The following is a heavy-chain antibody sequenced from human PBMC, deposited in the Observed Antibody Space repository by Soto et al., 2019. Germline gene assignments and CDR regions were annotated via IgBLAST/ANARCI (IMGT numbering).Heavy chain of an antibody. CDR2: INHTEGT. Sequence: SETLSLTCAVYGGSVNGYYWNWIRQPPGKGLEWIGEINHTEGTHYNPSLKSRVTMSVDTSKNQFSLRWSSVTAADTAIYYCATRITVFGLLIPPFDSWGQGTQVTVSS. CDR3: ATRITVFGLLIPPFDS. J-gene: IGHJ4*02. D-gene: IGHD3-3*01. CDR1: GGSVNGYY. V-gene: IGHV4-34*01.